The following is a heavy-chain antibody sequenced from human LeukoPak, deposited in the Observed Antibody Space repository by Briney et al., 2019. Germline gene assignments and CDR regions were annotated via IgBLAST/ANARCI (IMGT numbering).Heavy chain of an antibody. D-gene: IGHD3-16*02. CDR2: INHSGST. CDR3: AGGLWYDYIWGSYRRYFDY. Sequence: SETLSLTCAVYGGSFSGYYWSWIRQPPGKGLEWIGEINHSGSTNYNPSLKSRVTISVDTSKNQFSLKLSSVTAADTAVYYCAGGLWYDYIWGSYRRYFDYWGQGTLVTVSS. J-gene: IGHJ4*02. V-gene: IGHV4-34*01. CDR1: GGSFSGYY.